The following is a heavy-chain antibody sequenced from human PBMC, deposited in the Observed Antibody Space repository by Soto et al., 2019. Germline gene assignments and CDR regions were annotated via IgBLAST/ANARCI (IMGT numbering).Heavy chain of an antibody. V-gene: IGHV1-2*02. J-gene: IGHJ3*02. D-gene: IGHD3-9*01. CDR1: GNTFTGYY. CDR3: ARDSSYDILTGYSRNAYNI. CDR2: INPNSGGT. Sequence: QVQLVQSGAEVKKPGASVKVSCKASGNTFTGYYMHWVRQAPGQGLEWMGWINPNSGGTNYAQKFQGRVTVTRDTSFSTAYMELSRLRSDDTAVYYCARDSSYDILTGYSRNAYNIWGQGTMVTVSS.